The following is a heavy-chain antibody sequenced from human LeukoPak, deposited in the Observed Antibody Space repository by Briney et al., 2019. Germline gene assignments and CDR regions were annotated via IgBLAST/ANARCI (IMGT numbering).Heavy chain of an antibody. J-gene: IGHJ4*02. Sequence: PSETLSLTCAVYGGSFSGYYWSWIRQPPGKGLEWIGEINHSGSTNYNSSLKSRVTISVDTSKNQFSLKLSSVTAADTAVYYCARKPYPYYYDSSGYYYVYDYWGQGTLVTVSS. CDR2: INHSGST. D-gene: IGHD3-22*01. V-gene: IGHV4-34*01. CDR3: ARKPYPYYYDSSGYYYVYDY. CDR1: GGSFSGYY.